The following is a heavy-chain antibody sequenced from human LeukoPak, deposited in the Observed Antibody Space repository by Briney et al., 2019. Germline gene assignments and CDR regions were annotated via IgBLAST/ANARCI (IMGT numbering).Heavy chain of an antibody. V-gene: IGHV3-74*01. Sequence: GGSLRLSCAASGFTFSSYAMHWVRQAPGKGLVWVSRINSDGSSTSYADSVKGRFTISRDNAKNTLYLQMNSLRAEDTAVYYCARETRVRRTDYWGQGILVTVSS. J-gene: IGHJ4*02. CDR3: ARETRVRRTDY. CDR1: GFTFSSYA. D-gene: IGHD2-21*01. CDR2: INSDGSST.